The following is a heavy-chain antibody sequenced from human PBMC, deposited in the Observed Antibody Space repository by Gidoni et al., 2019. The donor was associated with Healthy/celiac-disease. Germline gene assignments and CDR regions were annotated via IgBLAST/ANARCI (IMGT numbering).Heavy chain of an antibody. Sequence: QVQLQQWGAGLLKPSETLSLTCAVYGGSFSGYYCSWIRQPPGKGLEWIGEINHSGSTNYNPSLKSRVTISVDTSKNQFSLKLSSVTAADTAVYYCARGLWFGELFPGYWGKGTLVTVSS. CDR2: INHSGST. D-gene: IGHD3-10*01. CDR1: GGSFSGYY. CDR3: ARGLWFGELFPGY. J-gene: IGHJ4*02. V-gene: IGHV4-34*01.